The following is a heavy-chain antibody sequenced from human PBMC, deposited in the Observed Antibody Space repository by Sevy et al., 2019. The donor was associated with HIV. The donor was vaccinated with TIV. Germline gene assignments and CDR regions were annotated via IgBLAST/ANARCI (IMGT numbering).Heavy chain of an antibody. CDR3: ARHDHRPYYDFWKPIHFDY. J-gene: IGHJ4*02. V-gene: IGHV4-39*01. CDR2: IYYSGST. CDR1: GGSISSSSYY. D-gene: IGHD3-3*01. Sequence: SETLSLTCTVSGGSISSSSYYRGWIRQPPGKGLEWIGSIYYSGSTYYNPSLKSRVTISVDTSKNQFSLKLSSVTAADTAVYYCARHDHRPYYDFWKPIHFDYWGQGTLVTVSS.